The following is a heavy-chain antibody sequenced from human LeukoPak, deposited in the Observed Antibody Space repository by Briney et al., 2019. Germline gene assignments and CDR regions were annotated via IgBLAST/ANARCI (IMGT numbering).Heavy chain of an antibody. V-gene: IGHV1-46*01. CDR3: AREGVYCSGGSCYEDY. CDR2: INPSGGST. CDR1: GYTFTSYY. J-gene: IGHJ4*02. D-gene: IGHD2-15*01. Sequence: GASVKVSCKASGYTFTSYYMHWVRPAPGQGLEWMGIINPSGGSTSYAQKFQGRVTMTRDTSTSTVYMELSSLRSEDTAVYYCAREGVYCSGGSCYEDYWGQGTLVTVSS.